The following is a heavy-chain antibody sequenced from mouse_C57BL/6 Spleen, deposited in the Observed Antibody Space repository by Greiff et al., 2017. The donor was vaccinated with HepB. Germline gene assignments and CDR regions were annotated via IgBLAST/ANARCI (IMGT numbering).Heavy chain of an antibody. Sequence: VQLVESGPGLVQPSQSLSITCTVSGFSLTSYGVHWVRQSPGKGLEWLGVIWSGGSTDYNAAFISRLSISKDNSKSQVFFKMNSLQADDTAIYYCARNSLPSNNEGFAYWGQGTLVTVSA. V-gene: IGHV2-2*01. CDR2: IWSGGST. CDR3: ARNSLPSNNEGFAY. J-gene: IGHJ3*01. D-gene: IGHD2-5*01. CDR1: GFSLTSYG.